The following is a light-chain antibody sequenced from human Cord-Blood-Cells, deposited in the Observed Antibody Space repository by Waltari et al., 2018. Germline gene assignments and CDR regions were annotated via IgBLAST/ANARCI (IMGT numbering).Light chain of an antibody. V-gene: IGKV4-1*01. Sequence: DIVMTQSPDSLAVSLGERATINCKSSQSVLYSSNNKNYLAWYQQKPGQPHKLLIYWASTRESGVLDRFSGSGSGTDFTLTISSLQAEDVAVYYCQQYYSTPWTFGQGTKVEIK. CDR2: WAS. CDR1: QSVLYSSNNKNY. CDR3: QQYYSTPWT. J-gene: IGKJ1*01.